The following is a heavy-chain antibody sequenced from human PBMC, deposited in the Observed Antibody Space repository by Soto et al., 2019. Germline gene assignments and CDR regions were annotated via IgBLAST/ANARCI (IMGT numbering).Heavy chain of an antibody. CDR2: ISWNSGSI. J-gene: IGHJ4*02. CDR1: GFTFDDYA. V-gene: IGHV3-9*01. Sequence: VQLVESGGGLVQPGRSLRLSCAASGFTFDDYAMHWVRQAPGKGLEWVSGISWNSGSIGYADSVKGRFTISRDNAKNSLYLQMNSLRAEDTALCYCAKALYGSGSYDYWGQGTLVTVSS. D-gene: IGHD3-10*01. CDR3: AKALYGSGSYDY.